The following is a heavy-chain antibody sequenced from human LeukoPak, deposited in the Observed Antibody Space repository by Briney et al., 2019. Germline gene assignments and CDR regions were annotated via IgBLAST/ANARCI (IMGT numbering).Heavy chain of an antibody. D-gene: IGHD6-19*01. J-gene: IGHJ4*02. CDR1: GFTVSSNC. Sequence: GGSLRLSCVASGFTVSSNCMNWVRQAPGKGLEWVSVIYSDGSTYYSDSVKGRFTISRDNSKNTLYLQMNSLRGDDTAVYYCARDRGYTSGWPNFDYWGQGTLVTVSS. CDR3: ARDRGYTSGWPNFDY. V-gene: IGHV3-53*05. CDR2: IYSDGST.